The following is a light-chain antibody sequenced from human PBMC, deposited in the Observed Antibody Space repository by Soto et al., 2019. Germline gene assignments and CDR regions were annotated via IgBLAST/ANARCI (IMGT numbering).Light chain of an antibody. V-gene: IGLV2-23*01. Sequence: QSLLTQPASVSGFLGQSITMSCTGSSSDVGTFNLVSWFQQHPGKAPKLLIFEGTKRPSGVSDRFSGSKSGNTASLTISGLQAEDEADYHCCSYAGTRTSWVFGTGTKLTVL. CDR3: CSYAGTRTSWV. CDR1: SSDVGTFNL. CDR2: EGT. J-gene: IGLJ1*01.